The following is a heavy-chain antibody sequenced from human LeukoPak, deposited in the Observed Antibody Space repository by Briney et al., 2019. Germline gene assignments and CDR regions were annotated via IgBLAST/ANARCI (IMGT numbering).Heavy chain of an antibody. CDR3: ARGQGITMITRSKGYYFDY. CDR2: INHSGST. CDR1: GGSFSGYY. D-gene: IGHD3-22*01. V-gene: IGHV4-34*01. J-gene: IGHJ4*02. Sequence: SETLSLTCAVYGGSFSGYYWSWIRQPPGKGLEWIGEINHSGSTNYNPSLKSRVTISVDTSKNQFSLKLSSVTAADTAVYYCARGQGITMITRSKGYYFDYWGQGTLVTVSS.